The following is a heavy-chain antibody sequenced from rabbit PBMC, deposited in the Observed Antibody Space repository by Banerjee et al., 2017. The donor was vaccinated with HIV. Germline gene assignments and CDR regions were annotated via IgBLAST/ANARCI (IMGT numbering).Heavy chain of an antibody. CDR1: GFSFSSNW. V-gene: IGHV1S45*01. J-gene: IGHJ6*01. D-gene: IGHD8-1*01. CDR3: ARDAGTSFSTYGMDL. CDR2: IYAGSSGNT. Sequence: LEESGGGLVKPGGTLTLTCTVSGFSFSSNWICWVRQAPGKGLEWIACIYAGSSGNTYSATWAKGRFTISKTSSTTVTLQMTSLTAADTATYFCARDAGTSFSTYGMDLWGPGTLVTVS.